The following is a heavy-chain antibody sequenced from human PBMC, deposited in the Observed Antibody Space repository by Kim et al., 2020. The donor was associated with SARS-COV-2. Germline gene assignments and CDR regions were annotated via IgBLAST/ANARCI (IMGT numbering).Heavy chain of an antibody. CDR3: ARVPEPSAAGSSFDY. CDR2: INPSGGST. V-gene: IGHV1-46*01. Sequence: ASVKVSCKASGYTFTSYYMHWVRQAPGQGLEWMGIINPSGGSTSYAQKFQGRVTMTRDTSTSTVYMELSSLRSEDTAVYYCARVPEPSAAGSSFDYWGQGTLVTVSS. CDR1: GYTFTSYY. J-gene: IGHJ4*02. D-gene: IGHD6-13*01.